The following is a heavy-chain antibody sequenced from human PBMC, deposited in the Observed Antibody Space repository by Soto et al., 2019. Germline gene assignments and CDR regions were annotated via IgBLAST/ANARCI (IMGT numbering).Heavy chain of an antibody. CDR3: AKSSGGSSSVGMDY. D-gene: IGHD6-6*01. J-gene: IGHJ4*02. CDR1: GFIFKNYA. V-gene: IGHV3-30*04. CDR2: ITRDGYNK. Sequence: SLRLSCAGSGFIFKNYALNWVRQAPGKGLEWVASITRDGYNKYYADSVKGRFTISRDNSRDTLSLQRTALTIEDSSVYYCAKSSGGSSSVGMDYWGQGTRVTVSS.